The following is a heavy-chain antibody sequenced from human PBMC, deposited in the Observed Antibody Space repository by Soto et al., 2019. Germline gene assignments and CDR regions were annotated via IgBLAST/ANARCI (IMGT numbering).Heavy chain of an antibody. CDR2: IDPSDSYT. CDR3: ARGDSSSSGPYYYGMDV. CDR1: GYSFTSYW. J-gene: IGHJ6*02. V-gene: IGHV5-10-1*01. D-gene: IGHD6-6*01. Sequence: PGETLKISCPGSGYSFTSYWISWVRQMPGKGLEWMGRIDPSDSYTNYSPSFQGHVTISADKSISTAYLQWSSLKASDTAMYYCARGDSSSSGPYYYGMDVWGQGTTVTVSS.